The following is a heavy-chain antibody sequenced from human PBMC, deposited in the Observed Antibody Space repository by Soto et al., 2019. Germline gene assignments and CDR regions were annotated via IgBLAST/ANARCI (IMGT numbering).Heavy chain of an antibody. Sequence: ASVKVSCKVSGYTLTELSMHWVRQAPGKGLEWMGGFDPEDGETIYAQKFQGRVTMTEDTSTDTAYMELSSLRSEDTAVYYCASGLYDSSGYGHFVYWGQGTLVTVSS. CDR2: FDPEDGET. CDR3: ASGLYDSSGYGHFVY. J-gene: IGHJ4*02. V-gene: IGHV1-24*01. D-gene: IGHD3-22*01. CDR1: GYTLTELS.